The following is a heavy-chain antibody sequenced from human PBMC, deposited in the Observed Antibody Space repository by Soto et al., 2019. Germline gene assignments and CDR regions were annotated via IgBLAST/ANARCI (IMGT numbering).Heavy chain of an antibody. CDR1: GFTFSGSA. Sequence: EVPLVESGGGLVQPGGSLKLSCAASGFTFSGSAMHWVRQASGKGLEWVGRVRTKGNNYATPYAASVKGRFTISRDDSKNTAYLKMNSLKTDDTAMYFCTRQDALILVENDTFDIWVQGTIVTVSS. CDR3: TRQDALILVENDTFDI. J-gene: IGHJ3*02. V-gene: IGHV3-73*01. CDR2: VRTKGNNYAT. D-gene: IGHD3-9*01.